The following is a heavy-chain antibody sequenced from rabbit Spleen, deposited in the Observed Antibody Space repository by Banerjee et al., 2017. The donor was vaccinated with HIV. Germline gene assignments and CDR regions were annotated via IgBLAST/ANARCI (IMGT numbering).Heavy chain of an antibody. CDR2: IDPIFGST. D-gene: IGHD1-1*01. J-gene: IGHJ4*01. Sequence: QEQLVESGGGLVQPGGSLKLSCKASGFDFSSYGVSWVRQAPGKGLEWIGYIDPIFGSTYYASWVNGRFTISSHNAQNTLYLQLNSLTAADTATYFCVRDKASISGDYGPFYFNLWGQGTLVTV. V-gene: IGHV1S47*01. CDR3: VRDKASISGDYGPFYFNL. CDR1: GFDFSSYG.